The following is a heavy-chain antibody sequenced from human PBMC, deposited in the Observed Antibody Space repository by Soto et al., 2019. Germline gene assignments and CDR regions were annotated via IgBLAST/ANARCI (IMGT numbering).Heavy chain of an antibody. J-gene: IGHJ4*02. V-gene: IGHV1-69*02. D-gene: IGHD3-10*01. CDR2: IIPILGIA. Sequence: GAAVKVSCKASGGTYSSYTISWVRQAPGQGLEWMGRIIPILGIANYAQKFQGRVTITADKSTSTAYMELSSLRSADTAVYYCAGSVGDYWGQGTVVTGPS. CDR3: AGSVGDY. CDR1: GGTYSSYT.